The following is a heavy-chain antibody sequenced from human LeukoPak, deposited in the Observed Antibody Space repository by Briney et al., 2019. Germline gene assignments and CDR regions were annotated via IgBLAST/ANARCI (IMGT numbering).Heavy chain of an antibody. D-gene: IGHD5-12*01. CDR1: GFTFSSYG. CDR3: ARGHSGYDPEYYFDY. V-gene: IGHV3-33*01. CDR2: IWYDGSNK. J-gene: IGHJ4*02. Sequence: GGTLRLSCAASGFTFSSYGMHWVRQAPGKGLEWVAVIWYDGSNKYYADSVKDRFTISRDNSKNTLYLQMNSLRAEDTAVYYCARGHSGYDPEYYFDYWGQGTLVTVSS.